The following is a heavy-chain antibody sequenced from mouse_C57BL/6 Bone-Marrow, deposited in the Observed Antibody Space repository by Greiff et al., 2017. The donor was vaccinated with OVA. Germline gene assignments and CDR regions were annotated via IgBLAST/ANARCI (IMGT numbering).Heavy chain of an antibody. J-gene: IGHJ1*03. CDR2: INPSSGYT. Sequence: QVHVKQSGAELARPGASVKMSCKASGYTFTSYTMHWVKQRPGQGLEWIGYINPSSGYTKYNQKFKDKATLTADKSSSTAYMQLSSLTSEDSAVYYCAREDYGSSNWYFDVWGTGTTVTVSS. V-gene: IGHV1-4*01. CDR3: AREDYGSSNWYFDV. D-gene: IGHD1-1*01. CDR1: GYTFTSYT.